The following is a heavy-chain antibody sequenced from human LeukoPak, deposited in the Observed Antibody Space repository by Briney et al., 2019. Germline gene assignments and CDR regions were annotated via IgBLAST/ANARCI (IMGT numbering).Heavy chain of an antibody. D-gene: IGHD3-10*01. V-gene: IGHV4-59*08. CDR3: ARHAIGSGSYYPPSFDY. Sequence: SETLSLTCTVSGGSISSYYWSWIRQPPGKGLEWIRYIYYSGSTNYNPSLKSRVTISVDTSKNQFSLKLSSVTAADTAVYYCARHAIGSGSYYPPSFDYWGQGTLVTVSS. CDR1: GGSISSYY. J-gene: IGHJ4*02. CDR2: IYYSGST.